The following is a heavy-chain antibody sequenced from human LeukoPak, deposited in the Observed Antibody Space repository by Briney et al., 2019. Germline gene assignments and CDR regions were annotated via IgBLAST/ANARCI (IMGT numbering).Heavy chain of an antibody. V-gene: IGHV3-33*01. CDR3: AGDVPAYYYDSSGYTDAFDI. Sequence: GRSLRFSCAASGFTFSSYGMHWVRQAPGKGLEWVAVIWYDGSNKYYADSVKGRFTISRDNSKNTLYLQMNSLRAEDTAVYYCAGDVPAYYYDSSGYTDAFDIWGQGTMVTVSS. CDR1: GFTFSSYG. J-gene: IGHJ3*02. D-gene: IGHD3-22*01. CDR2: IWYDGSNK.